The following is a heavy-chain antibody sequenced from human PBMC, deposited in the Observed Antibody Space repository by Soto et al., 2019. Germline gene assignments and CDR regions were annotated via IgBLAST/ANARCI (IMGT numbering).Heavy chain of an antibody. CDR1: GFTFSDYA. V-gene: IGHV3-23*01. D-gene: IGHD2-2*01. J-gene: IGHJ6*02. CDR3: AKDSRNVAVSAARVYGMDV. CDR2: TRSNGEYT. Sequence: GGSLILSCAGSGFTFSDYAMTWVRPAPGKGLEWVSTTRSNGEYTYYGDSAKGRFTVSRDNSKNTLYLEMSSVRAEDTAVYYCAKDSRNVAVSAARVYGMDVWGQGTTVTVS.